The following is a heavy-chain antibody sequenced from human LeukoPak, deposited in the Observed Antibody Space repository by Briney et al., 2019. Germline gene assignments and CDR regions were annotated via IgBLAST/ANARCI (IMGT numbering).Heavy chain of an antibody. J-gene: IGHJ4*02. D-gene: IGHD1-26*01. CDR3: ARRPRNSGSDDGPSGLDY. CDR1: GESFSDYY. V-gene: IGHV4-34*01. Sequence: SETLSLTCAVYGESFSDYYWTWIRQPPGKGLEWVGEINHSGSTNYNPYLKSRVTILADTSKNQFSLKLRSVTAADTAVYYCARRPRNSGSDDGPSGLDYWGQGTLVTVSS. CDR2: INHSGST.